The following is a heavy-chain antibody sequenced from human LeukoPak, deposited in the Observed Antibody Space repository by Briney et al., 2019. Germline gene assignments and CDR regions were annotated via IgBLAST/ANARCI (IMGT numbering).Heavy chain of an antibody. Sequence: ASVKVACKASGYTFTSYGISWVRQAPGQGLEWMGWISAYNGNTNYAQKLQGRVTMTTDTSTSTAYMELRSLRSDDTAVYYCARQVSQPTQAYYYYYMDVWGKGTTVTVSS. CDR2: ISAYNGNT. D-gene: IGHD2-2*01. CDR3: ARQVSQPTQAYYYYYMDV. J-gene: IGHJ6*03. CDR1: GYTFTSYG. V-gene: IGHV1-18*01.